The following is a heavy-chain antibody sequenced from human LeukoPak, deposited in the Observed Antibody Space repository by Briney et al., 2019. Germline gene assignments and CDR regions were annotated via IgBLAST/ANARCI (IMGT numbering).Heavy chain of an antibody. CDR3: ARRMTTVSPSHFDY. CDR1: GGSFSGYY. J-gene: IGHJ4*02. D-gene: IGHD4-17*01. Sequence: SETLSLTCAVYGGSFSGYYWSWIRQPPGKGLEWIGEINHSGSTNYNPSLKSRVTISVDTSKNQFSLKLSSVTAADTAVYYCARRMTTVSPSHFDYWGQGTLVTVSS. V-gene: IGHV4-34*01. CDR2: INHSGST.